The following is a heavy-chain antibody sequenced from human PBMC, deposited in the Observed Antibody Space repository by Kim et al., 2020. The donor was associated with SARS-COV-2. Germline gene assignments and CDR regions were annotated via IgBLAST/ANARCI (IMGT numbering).Heavy chain of an antibody. Sequence: GGSLRLSCAASGFTFSSYAMHWVRQAPGKGLEWVAVISYDGSNKYYADSVKGRFTISRDNSKNTLYLQMNSLRAEDTAVYYCAREGKLSGWWEGWFDYWGQGTLVTVSS. J-gene: IGHJ4*02. V-gene: IGHV3-30-3*01. CDR1: GFTFSSYA. CDR3: AREGKLSGWWEGWFDY. CDR2: ISYDGSNK. D-gene: IGHD6-19*01.